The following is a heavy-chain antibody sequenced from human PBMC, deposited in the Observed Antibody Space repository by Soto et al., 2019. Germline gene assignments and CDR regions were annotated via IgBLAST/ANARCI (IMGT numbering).Heavy chain of an antibody. J-gene: IGHJ6*02. Sequence: SVKVSCKASGGTFSSYAISWVRQAPGQGLEWMGGIIPIFGTANYAQKFQGRVTITADESTSTAYMELSSLRSEDTAVYYCARAGIVVVPANSYGMDVWRQGTTVTVSS. CDR3: ARAGIVVVPANSYGMDV. V-gene: IGHV1-69*13. D-gene: IGHD2-2*01. CDR1: GGTFSSYA. CDR2: IIPIFGTA.